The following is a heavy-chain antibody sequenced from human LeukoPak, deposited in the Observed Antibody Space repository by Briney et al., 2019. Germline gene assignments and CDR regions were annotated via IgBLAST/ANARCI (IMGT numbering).Heavy chain of an antibody. V-gene: IGHV3-7*01. CDR3: ARDWTLSRSFIYYDRLDF. J-gene: IGHJ4*02. D-gene: IGHD1-26*01. Sequence: GGSLRLSCAVSVFTFRNFSMLGVPQAPGRGLEWVANIKDEGSEKNYVDSGDGRFTIARDNAKNLVYLQMNGLRAGGTAVYYCARDWTLSRSFIYYDRLDFWGRGTLVTVSS. CDR1: VFTFRNFS. CDR2: IKDEGSEK.